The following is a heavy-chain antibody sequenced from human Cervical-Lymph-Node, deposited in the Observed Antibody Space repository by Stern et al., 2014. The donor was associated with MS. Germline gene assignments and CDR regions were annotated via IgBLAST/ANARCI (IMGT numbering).Heavy chain of an antibody. J-gene: IGHJ3*02. V-gene: IGHV3-72*01. CDR1: GFTLTDYY. Sequence: EVQLVESGGDLVQPGGSLRVSCAASGFTLTDYYMDWVRQAPGEGLEWVARSRNSGNSYTTEYAASVRGRFTISMDESKNSLYLQMNNLKAEDTSVYYSTRGSHSFDIWGQGTMVTVSS. CDR2: SRNSGNSYTT. CDR3: TRGSHSFDI.